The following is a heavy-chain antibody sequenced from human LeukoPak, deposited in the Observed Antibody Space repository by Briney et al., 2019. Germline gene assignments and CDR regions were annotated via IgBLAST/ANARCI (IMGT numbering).Heavy chain of an antibody. V-gene: IGHV1-8*03. Sequence: ASVKVSCKASGYTFTSYDINWVRQATGQGLEWMGWMNPNSGNTGYAQKFQGRVTITRNTSISTAYMELSSLRSEDTAVYYCARASYDGPYFDYWGQGTLVTVSS. CDR1: GYTFTSYD. J-gene: IGHJ4*02. CDR3: ARASYDGPYFDY. D-gene: IGHD3-22*01. CDR2: MNPNSGNT.